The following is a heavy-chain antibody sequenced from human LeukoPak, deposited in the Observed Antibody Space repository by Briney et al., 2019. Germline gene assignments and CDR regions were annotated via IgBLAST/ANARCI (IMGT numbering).Heavy chain of an antibody. V-gene: IGHV4-39*01. Sequence: PSETLSLTCTVSGGSVSSSSYYWGWIRQPPGKGLEWIGSIYYSGSTYYNPSLKSRVTISVDTSKNQFSLKLSSVTAADTAVYYCASGTYRYCSSTSCYALDYWGQGTLVTVSS. D-gene: IGHD2-2*01. CDR2: IYYSGST. CDR3: ASGTYRYCSSTSCYALDY. CDR1: GGSVSSSSYY. J-gene: IGHJ4*02.